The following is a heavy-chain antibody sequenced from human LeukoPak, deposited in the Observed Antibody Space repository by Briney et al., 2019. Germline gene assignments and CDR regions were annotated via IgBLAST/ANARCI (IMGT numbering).Heavy chain of an antibody. CDR1: GYTFTGSY. CDR3: AKYYYDSYEGYYFDY. J-gene: IGHJ4*02. Sequence: GESLKISCKGSGYTFTGSYMHWVRQAPGQGLEWMGWINPNSGGTNYAQKFQGRVTMTRDTSISTAYMELSRLKSDDTAFYYCAKYYYDSYEGYYFDYWGQGTLVTVSS. V-gene: IGHV1-2*02. CDR2: INPNSGGT. D-gene: IGHD3-22*01.